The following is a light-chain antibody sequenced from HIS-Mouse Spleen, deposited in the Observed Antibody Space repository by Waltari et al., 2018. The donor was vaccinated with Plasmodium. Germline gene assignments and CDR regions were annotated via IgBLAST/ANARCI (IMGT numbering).Light chain of an antibody. CDR1: KSVSSN. CDR3: QQYNNWPRGT. Sequence: EIVMTQSPATLSVSPGERATLSCRASKSVSSNLAWSQQKPGHAPRLLIYGASTRATGIPARFSGSGSGTEFTLTISSMQSEDFAVYYCQQYNNWPRGTFGQGTKVEIK. CDR2: GAS. V-gene: IGKV3-15*01. J-gene: IGKJ1*01.